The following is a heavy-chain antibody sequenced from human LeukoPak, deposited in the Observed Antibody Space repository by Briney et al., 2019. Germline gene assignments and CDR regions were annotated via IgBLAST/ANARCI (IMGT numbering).Heavy chain of an antibody. CDR2: MNPNSGNT. D-gene: IGHD4-17*01. Sequence: GASVKVSCKASGYTFTSYDIHWVRQATGQGLERMGWMNPNSGNTGYTQKFQGRVTMTRNTSISTAYMELSSLRSEDTAVYYCARVHYGDSRFDPWGQGTLVTVSS. J-gene: IGHJ5*02. V-gene: IGHV1-8*01. CDR3: ARVHYGDSRFDP. CDR1: GYTFTSYD.